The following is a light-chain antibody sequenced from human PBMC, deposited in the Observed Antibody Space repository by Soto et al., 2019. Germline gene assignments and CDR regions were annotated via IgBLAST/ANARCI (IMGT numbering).Light chain of an antibody. V-gene: IGKV3-11*01. J-gene: IGKJ5*01. CDR1: QSFRGL. Sequence: EVELTQSPVNLSLSPGERATLSCRASQSFRGLLAWYQQKPGQAPRLLIYDAYNRATGIPPSFSASGSGTDFTLTISSLEPEDSAVSYCQQRHMLPITFGQGTRREIK. CDR3: QQRHMLPIT. CDR2: DAY.